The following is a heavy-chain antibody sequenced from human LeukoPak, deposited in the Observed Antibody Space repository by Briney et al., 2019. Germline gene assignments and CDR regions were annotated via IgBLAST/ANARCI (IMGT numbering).Heavy chain of an antibody. J-gene: IGHJ4*02. Sequence: GGSLRLSCAASGFTFSSYSMNWVRQAPGKGLEWVSYISSGSSTIYYADSVKGRFTISRDNAKNSLYLQMNSLRAEDTAVYYCARDGDIVVVPAAELDYWGQGTLVTVSS. V-gene: IGHV3-48*04. CDR2: ISSGSSTI. CDR1: GFTFSSYS. CDR3: ARDGDIVVVPAAELDY. D-gene: IGHD2-2*01.